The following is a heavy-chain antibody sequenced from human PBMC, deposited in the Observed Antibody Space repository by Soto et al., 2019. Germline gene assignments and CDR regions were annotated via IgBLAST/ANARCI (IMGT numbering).Heavy chain of an antibody. Sequence: ASVKVSCKASGYTFTGYYMHWVRQAPGRGLEWMGWINPNSGGTNYAQKFQERVTITRDMSTSTAYVELSSLRSEDTAVYYCAAELGGGYYRFDYWGQGTLVTVSS. CDR1: GYTFTGYY. CDR2: INPNSGGT. D-gene: IGHD3-3*01. V-gene: IGHV1-2*02. CDR3: AAELGGGYYRFDY. J-gene: IGHJ4*02.